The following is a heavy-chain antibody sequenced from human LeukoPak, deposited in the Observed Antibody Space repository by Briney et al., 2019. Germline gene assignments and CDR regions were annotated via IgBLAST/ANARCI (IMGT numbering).Heavy chain of an antibody. J-gene: IGHJ6*02. CDR2: ISSDGHST. V-gene: IGHV3-64*02. Sequence: GGSLRLSCVASGVTFSSYAMRWVRQAPGKGLEYLSSISSDGHSTYYVDSVKGRFTISRDNPMNTLYLQMGSLTSEDSAVYFCARERVSYYYGMDVWGQGTTVTVSS. CDR1: GVTFSSYA. CDR3: ARERVSYYYGMDV.